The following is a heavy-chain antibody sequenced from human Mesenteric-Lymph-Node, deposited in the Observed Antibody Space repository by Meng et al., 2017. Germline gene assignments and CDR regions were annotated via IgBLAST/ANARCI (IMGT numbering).Heavy chain of an antibody. CDR2: IYHSGST. V-gene: IGHV4-4*02. J-gene: IGHJ4*02. CDR1: GGLISRSDW. CDR3: ARADKVRFDY. Sequence: QGQPQASGPGLVQPAGTLSLTCAVSGGLISRSDWWSWVRQPPGKGLEWIGEIYHSGSTNYNPSLKSRVSISVDKSKNQFSLKLSSVTAADTAVYYCARADKVRFDYWGQGTLVTVSS.